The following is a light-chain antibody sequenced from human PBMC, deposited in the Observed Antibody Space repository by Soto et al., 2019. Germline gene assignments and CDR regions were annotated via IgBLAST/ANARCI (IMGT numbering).Light chain of an antibody. CDR3: QQYDNLPLT. J-gene: IGKJ4*01. Sequence: DIQMTQSPSSLSASVGDRVTLTCQASQDISNYLNWYQQKPGKAPKLLIYDAPNLETGVPSRFSGSGSGTDFTFTIISLQPEDISTYYCQQYDNLPLTFGGGTKVEIK. CDR2: DAP. V-gene: IGKV1-33*01. CDR1: QDISNY.